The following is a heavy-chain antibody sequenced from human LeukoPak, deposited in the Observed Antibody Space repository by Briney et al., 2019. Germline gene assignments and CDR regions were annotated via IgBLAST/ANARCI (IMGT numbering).Heavy chain of an antibody. Sequence: GAPLRLSCAASGFAFSSYAMSWVRQAPGKGLEWVSTLSGSGVGTYYADSVRGRFTISRDNSKTTLYPQMNRLRAEDTAVYYCAKVGGGNTRGNFDYWGQGTLVTVSS. CDR3: AKVGGGNTRGNFDY. J-gene: IGHJ4*02. D-gene: IGHD4-23*01. CDR2: LSGSGVGT. CDR1: GFAFSSYA. V-gene: IGHV3-23*01.